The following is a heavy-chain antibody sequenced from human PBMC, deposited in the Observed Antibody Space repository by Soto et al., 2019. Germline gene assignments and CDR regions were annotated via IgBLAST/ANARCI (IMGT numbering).Heavy chain of an antibody. CDR2: IYYSGST. CDR3: ARHGSWYFDL. CDR1: GGSISSSSYY. D-gene: IGHD1-26*01. J-gene: IGHJ2*01. V-gene: IGHV4-39*01. Sequence: SETLSLTCTVSGGSISSSSYYWGWIRQPPGKGLEWIGSIYYSGSTYYNPSLKSRVTISVDTSKNQFSLKLSSVTAADTTVYYCARHGSWYFDLWGRGTLVTVSS.